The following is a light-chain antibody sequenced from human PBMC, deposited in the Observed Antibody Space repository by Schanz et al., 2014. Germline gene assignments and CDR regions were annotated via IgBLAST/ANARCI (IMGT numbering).Light chain of an antibody. CDR1: QSISIW. CDR2: RAS. CDR3: QKYNSAPFT. V-gene: IGKV1-5*03. Sequence: DIPMTQSPSTLSASVGDIVTITCRASQSISIWLAWYQQKPGKAPKFLIQRASNLESGVPSRFSGSGSGTEFTLTISSLQPDDFATYYGQKYNSAPFTFAQGTKGESK. J-gene: IGKJ2*01.